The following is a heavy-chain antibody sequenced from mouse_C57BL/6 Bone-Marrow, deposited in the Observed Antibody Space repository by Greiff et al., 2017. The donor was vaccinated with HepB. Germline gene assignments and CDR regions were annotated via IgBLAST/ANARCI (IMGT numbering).Heavy chain of an antibody. Sequence: QVQLQQSGAELARPGASVKLSCKASGYTFTSYGISWVKQRTGQGLEWIGEIYPRSGNTYYNEKFKGKATLTADKSSSTAYMELRSLTSEDSAVYFCARGYYGSRNYAMDYWGQGTSVTVSS. J-gene: IGHJ4*01. CDR2: IYPRSGNT. CDR3: ARGYYGSRNYAMDY. V-gene: IGHV1-81*01. D-gene: IGHD1-1*01. CDR1: GYTFTSYG.